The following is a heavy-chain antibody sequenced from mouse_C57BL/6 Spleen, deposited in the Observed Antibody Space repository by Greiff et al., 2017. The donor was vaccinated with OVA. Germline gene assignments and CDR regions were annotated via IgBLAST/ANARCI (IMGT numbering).Heavy chain of an antibody. V-gene: IGHV1-80*01. CDR3: ARYYYGSSTGGYFDV. Sequence: QVQLQQSGAELVKPGASVKLSCKASGYAFSSYWMNWVQQRPGKGLEWIGQIYPGAGDTNYNGKFKGKATLTADKSSSTAYMQLSSLTSEDSAVYFCARYYYGSSTGGYFDVWGTGTTVTVSS. CDR1: GYAFSSYW. J-gene: IGHJ1*03. D-gene: IGHD1-1*01. CDR2: IYPGAGDT.